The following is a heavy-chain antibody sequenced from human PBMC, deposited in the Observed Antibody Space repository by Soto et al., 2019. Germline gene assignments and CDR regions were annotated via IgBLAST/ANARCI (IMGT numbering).Heavy chain of an antibody. CDR3: ARVLKVGRYFDWTTDAFDI. Sequence: ASVKVSCKASGYTFTSYDINWVRQATGQGLEWMGWMNPNSGNTGYAQKFQGRVTMTRNTSISTAYMELSSLRSEDTAVYYCARVLKVGRYFDWTTDAFDIWGQGTMVTVSS. V-gene: IGHV1-8*01. CDR1: GYTFTSYD. CDR2: MNPNSGNT. J-gene: IGHJ3*02. D-gene: IGHD3-9*01.